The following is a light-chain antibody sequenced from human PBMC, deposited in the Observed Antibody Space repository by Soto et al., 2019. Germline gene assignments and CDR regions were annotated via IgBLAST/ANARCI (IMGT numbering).Light chain of an antibody. J-gene: IGLJ3*02. CDR1: SIGVGGYNY. V-gene: IGLV2-8*01. CDR2: EVT. CDR3: SSFAASNNFYFV. Sequence: HSALTHPPSPSGSPGQSVTISCTETSIGVGGYNYLSWYQQYPGRAPKLMIYEVTTRPSGVPDRCSGSKSGNTASLTVSGLQADDEAYYYCSSFAASNNFYFVFGGGAQLTVL.